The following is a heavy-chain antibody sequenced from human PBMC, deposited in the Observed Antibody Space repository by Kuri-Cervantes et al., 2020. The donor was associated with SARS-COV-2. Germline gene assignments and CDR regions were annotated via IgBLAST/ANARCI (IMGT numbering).Heavy chain of an antibody. J-gene: IGHJ4*02. CDR2: ISSSSSQR. CDR3: AKPGVVRSAFDY. V-gene: IGHV3-21*01. D-gene: IGHD3-3*01. CDR1: GFTFSTYS. Sequence: GESLKISCAASGFTFSTYSMTWVRQAPGKGLEWVSSISSSSSQRYYVDSVKGRFTISRDNSKNTLYLQMNSLRAEDTAVYYCAKPGVVRSAFDYWGQGTLVTVSS.